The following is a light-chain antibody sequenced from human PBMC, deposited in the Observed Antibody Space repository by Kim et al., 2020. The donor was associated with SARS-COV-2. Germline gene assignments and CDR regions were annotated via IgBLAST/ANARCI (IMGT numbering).Light chain of an antibody. J-gene: IGLJ2*01. CDR3: ISFADCNNVV. Sequence: QSALTQPPSASGSPGQSVTISCTGTSSDVGGYNYVSWYQQHPGKAPKLMIYEVTKRPSGVPDRFSGSKSGNTASLTVSGLQAEDEADYYCISFADCNNVVFGGGTQLTVL. V-gene: IGLV2-8*01. CDR1: SSDVGGYNY. CDR2: EVT.